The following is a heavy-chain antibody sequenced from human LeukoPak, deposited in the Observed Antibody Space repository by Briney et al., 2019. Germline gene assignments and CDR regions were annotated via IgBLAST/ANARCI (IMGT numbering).Heavy chain of an antibody. Sequence: SETLSLTCTVSGGSITDYYWIWIRQPPGKGLEYIGYIYYNGATNYNPSLKSRVTISVDTSKNQFSLNLRSVTAADTAVYYCAREDSSGGATFDYWGQGTLVTVSS. D-gene: IGHD3-22*01. CDR1: GGSITDYY. J-gene: IGHJ4*02. CDR3: AREDSSGGATFDY. V-gene: IGHV4-59*01. CDR2: IYYNGAT.